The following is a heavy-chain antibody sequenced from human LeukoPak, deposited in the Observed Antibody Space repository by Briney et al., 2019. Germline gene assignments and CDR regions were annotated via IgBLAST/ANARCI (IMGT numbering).Heavy chain of an antibody. D-gene: IGHD6-13*01. Sequence: GGSLRLSCAASGFTFSSYDIHWVRQATGKGLEWVSGIGTAGEIYYPGSVKGRFTISRESAKNSLYLQMNSLRAGDTAVYYCARAAYSSTWYSRYFDLWGRGTLVTVSS. CDR1: GFTFSSYD. V-gene: IGHV3-13*01. CDR2: IGTAGEI. CDR3: ARAAYSSTWYSRYFDL. J-gene: IGHJ2*01.